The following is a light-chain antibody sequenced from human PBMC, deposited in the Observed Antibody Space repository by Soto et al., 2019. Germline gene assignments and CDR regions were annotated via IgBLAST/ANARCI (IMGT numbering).Light chain of an antibody. CDR1: QSINNW. Sequence: DIQMTQSPSTLSASVGDRVTITCRASQSINNWLAWYQQKPGKAPKLLISKASNLKSGVPSRFSGTGSGTEFTLTISSLQPDDFASYYCQQYDSYPFTFGGGIKVEI. V-gene: IGKV1-5*03. CDR3: QQYDSYPFT. CDR2: KAS. J-gene: IGKJ4*01.